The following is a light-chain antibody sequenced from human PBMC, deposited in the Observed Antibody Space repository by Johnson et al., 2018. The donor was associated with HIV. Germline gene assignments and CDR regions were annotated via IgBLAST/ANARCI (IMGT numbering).Light chain of an antibody. Sequence: QSVLTQPPSVSAAPGQKVTVSCSGSSSNIGNNYVSWYQQFPGTAPKLLIYDNNKRPSGIPDRFSGSKSGTSATLGITGLQTGDEADYYCGTWDSSLSADVFVTGTKVTVL. CDR2: DNN. CDR1: SSNIGNNY. J-gene: IGLJ1*01. V-gene: IGLV1-51*01. CDR3: GTWDSSLSADV.